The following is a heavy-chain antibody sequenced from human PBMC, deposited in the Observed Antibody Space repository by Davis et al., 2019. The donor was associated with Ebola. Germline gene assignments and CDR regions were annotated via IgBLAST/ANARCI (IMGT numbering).Heavy chain of an antibody. J-gene: IGHJ4*02. Sequence: PGGSLRLSCAASGFTFRDYFMGWVRQAPGKGLEWVAHTNQDGNEKYYMDSVKGRFTISRDNAKNSLSLQMNSLRVDDTAVYYCARVALGYSSGWHGDHWGQGVLVTVS. D-gene: IGHD6-19*01. CDR1: GFTFRDYF. CDR3: ARVALGYSSGWHGDH. V-gene: IGHV3-7*03. CDR2: TNQDGNEK.